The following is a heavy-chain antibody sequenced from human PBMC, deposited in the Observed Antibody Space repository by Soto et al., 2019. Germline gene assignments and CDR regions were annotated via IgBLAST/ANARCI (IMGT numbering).Heavy chain of an antibody. V-gene: IGHV1-69*13. J-gene: IGHJ4*02. CDR1: GGTFSSYA. D-gene: IGHD3-10*01. CDR3: ARDELTMVRGVRYYFDY. Sequence: SVKVACKASGGTFSSYAISWVRQAPGQGLEWMGGIIPIFGTANYAQKFQGRVTITADESTSTAYMELSSLRSEDTAVYYCARDELTMVRGVRYYFDYWGQGTLVTVSS. CDR2: IIPIFGTA.